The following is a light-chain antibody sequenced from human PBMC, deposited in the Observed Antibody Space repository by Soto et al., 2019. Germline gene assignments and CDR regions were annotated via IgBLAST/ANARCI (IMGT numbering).Light chain of an antibody. CDR3: ATWDDRLRGYV. Sequence: QSVLTQPPSASGTPGQRVTISCSGSSSNIGSNTVNWYQQFPGTAPKLLIYTYNRRPSGVPDRFSGSKSGTSASLVISGLQSEDEADYYCATWDDRLRGYVFGTGTKVTVL. J-gene: IGLJ1*01. CDR1: SSNIGSNT. CDR2: TYN. V-gene: IGLV1-44*01.